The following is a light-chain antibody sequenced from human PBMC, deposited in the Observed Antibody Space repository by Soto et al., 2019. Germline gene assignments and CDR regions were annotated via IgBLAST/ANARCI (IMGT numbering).Light chain of an antibody. CDR3: CSFAGNYTYV. Sequence: QSVLTQPRSVSGSPGQSVTISCTGTISDVGGYNYVSWYQQHPGKAPKFMIYDVSKRPSGVPDRFFATKSGNTASLTISGLQAEDEADYYCCSFAGNYTYVFGTGTKLTVL. V-gene: IGLV2-11*01. J-gene: IGLJ1*01. CDR2: DVS. CDR1: ISDVGGYNY.